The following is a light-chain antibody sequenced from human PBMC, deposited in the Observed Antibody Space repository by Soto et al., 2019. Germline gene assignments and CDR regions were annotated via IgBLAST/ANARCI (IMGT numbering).Light chain of an antibody. CDR3: QKYNRWLWT. V-gene: IGKV3-15*01. CDR2: GAS. Sequence: EIVMTQSPATVSVSPGERATLSCRASQSVNSNLVWYQHKPGQAPRLLIYGASTKSTGIPARLSGRGSGTDFTLTISSLQSEDFALFYCQKYNRWLWTSGQGTRVEIK. J-gene: IGKJ1*01. CDR1: QSVNSN.